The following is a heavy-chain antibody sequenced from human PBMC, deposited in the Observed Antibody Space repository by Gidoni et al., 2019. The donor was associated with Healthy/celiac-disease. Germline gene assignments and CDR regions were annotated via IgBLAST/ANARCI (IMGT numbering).Heavy chain of an antibody. CDR2: IYYSGST. D-gene: IGHD6-6*01. V-gene: IGHV4-30-4*01. CDR1: GGSISSGDYY. Sequence: QVQLQESGPGLVKPSQTLSLTCTVSGGSISSGDYYWSWIRQPPGKGLEWIGYIYYSGSTYYNPSLKSRVTISVDTSKNQFSLKLSSVTAADTAVYYCAREYSSSSTDYWYFDLWGRGTLVTVSS. J-gene: IGHJ2*01. CDR3: AREYSSSSTDYWYFDL.